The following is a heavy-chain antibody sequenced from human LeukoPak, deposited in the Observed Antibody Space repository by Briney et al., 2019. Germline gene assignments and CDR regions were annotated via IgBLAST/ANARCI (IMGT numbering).Heavy chain of an antibody. CDR2: IYVGGTT. CDR1: GFTVNNNF. D-gene: IGHD3-22*01. CDR3: ARVYYDSSGSLYEAFDI. J-gene: IGHJ3*02. Sequence: GESLKISCAASGFTVNNNFMSWVRQAPGKGLEWVSDIYVGGTTYYADSVKGRLTISRDNAKNSLYLQMNSLRAEDTAVYYCARVYYDSSGSLYEAFDIWGQGTMVTVSS. V-gene: IGHV3-53*01.